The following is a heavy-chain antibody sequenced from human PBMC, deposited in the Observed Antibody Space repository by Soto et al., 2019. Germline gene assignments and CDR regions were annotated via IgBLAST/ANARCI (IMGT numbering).Heavy chain of an antibody. CDR3: ARDQIGSHNSDWFDP. D-gene: IGHD2-15*01. V-gene: IGHV4-38-2*02. CDR2: IYHSGST. CDR1: GYSISSGYY. J-gene: IGHJ5*02. Sequence: LSLTCAVSGYSISSGYYWGWIRQPPGKGLEWIGSIYHSGSTYYNPSLKSRVTISVDTSKNQFSLKLSSVTAADTAVYYCARDQIGSHNSDWFDPWGQGTLVTVSS.